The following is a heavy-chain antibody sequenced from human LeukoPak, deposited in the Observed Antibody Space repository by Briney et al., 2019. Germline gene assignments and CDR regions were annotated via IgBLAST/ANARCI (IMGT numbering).Heavy chain of an antibody. J-gene: IGHJ4*02. CDR1: GYIFTRYG. CDR3: ARDFFHGHCSGLSCFLLDY. Sequence: ASVKVSCKASGYIFTRYGISWLRQPPGQGLEWMGWISAHYGNKKYAHKFQGRLTMTTDTSTNTAYMELRSLRPDDTAVYYCARDFFHGHCSGLSCFLLDYWGQGSLVTVSS. CDR2: ISAHYGNK. D-gene: IGHD2-15*01. V-gene: IGHV1-18*01.